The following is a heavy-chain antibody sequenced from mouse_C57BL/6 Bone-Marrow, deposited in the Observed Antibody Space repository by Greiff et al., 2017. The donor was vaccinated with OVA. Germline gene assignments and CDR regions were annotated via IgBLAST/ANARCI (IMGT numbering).Heavy chain of an antibody. J-gene: IGHJ1*03. D-gene: IGHD1-1*01. CDR3: ARGEYYGSSYWYFDV. Sequence: QVQLQQPGAELVKPGASVKLSCKASGYTFTSYWMHWVKQRPGQGLEWIGMIHPNSGSTNYNEKFKSKATLTVDKSSSTAYMQLSSLTSEDSAVYYCARGEYYGSSYWYFDVWGTGTTVTVSS. CDR2: IHPNSGST. CDR1: GYTFTSYW. V-gene: IGHV1-64*01.